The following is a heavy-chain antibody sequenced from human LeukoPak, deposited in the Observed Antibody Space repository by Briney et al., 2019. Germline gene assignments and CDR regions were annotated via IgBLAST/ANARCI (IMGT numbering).Heavy chain of an antibody. D-gene: IGHD4-11*01. CDR2: IWYDGSNK. V-gene: IGHV3-33*01. CDR3: ARGGGLSYSNYVRIPGYYGMDV. CDR1: GFTFSSYG. J-gene: IGHJ6*02. Sequence: QPGGSLRLSCAASGFTFSSYGMHWVRQAPGKGLEWVAAIWYDGSNKYYADSVKGRFTISRDNSKNTLYLQMNSLRAEDTAVYYCARGGGLSYSNYVRIPGYYGMDVWGQGTTVTVSS.